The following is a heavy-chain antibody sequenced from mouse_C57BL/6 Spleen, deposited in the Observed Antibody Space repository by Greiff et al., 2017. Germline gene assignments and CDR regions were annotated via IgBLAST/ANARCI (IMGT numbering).Heavy chain of an antibody. D-gene: IGHD1-1*01. V-gene: IGHV1-80*01. J-gene: IGHJ4*01. CDR2: IYPGDGDT. Sequence: QVQLQQSGAELVKPGASVKISCKASGYAFSSYWMNWVKQRPGKGLEWIGQIYPGDGDTNYNGKFKGKATLTADKSSSTAYMQLSSLTSEDSAVYFCARWGPFTTVVARGDYYAMDYWGQGTSVTVSS. CDR1: GYAFSSYW. CDR3: ARWGPFTTVVARGDYYAMDY.